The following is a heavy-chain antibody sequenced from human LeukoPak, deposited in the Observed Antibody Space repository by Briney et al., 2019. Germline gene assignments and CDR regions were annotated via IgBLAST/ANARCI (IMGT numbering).Heavy chain of an antibody. CDR1: GXTFSSYA. J-gene: IGHJ4*02. Sequence: GGSLRLSCAASGXTFSSYAVSWVRQAPGKGLEWVSGITGSGANTYYADSVKGRFTISRDNSKNTLYLQMNSLRAEDTAVYYCAKFPTVTTPGYWGQGTLVTVSS. D-gene: IGHD4-17*01. V-gene: IGHV3-23*01. CDR3: AKFPTVTTPGY. CDR2: ITGSGANT.